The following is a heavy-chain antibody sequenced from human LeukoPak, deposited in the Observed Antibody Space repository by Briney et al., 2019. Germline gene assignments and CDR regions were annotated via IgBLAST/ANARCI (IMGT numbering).Heavy chain of an antibody. J-gene: IGHJ6*03. CDR1: GFIFISYC. CDR2: IFYDGSNK. Sequence: GGSLTLSCAASGFIFISYCMRWVRPAPGKGREWVAVIFYDGSNKYYTDYVKGRFTIPRDNSKNTLYLQMNSLRAEDTAVYYGAKDGYYYLNVWGKGTTVTVSS. CDR3: AKDGYYYLNV. V-gene: IGHV3-30*18.